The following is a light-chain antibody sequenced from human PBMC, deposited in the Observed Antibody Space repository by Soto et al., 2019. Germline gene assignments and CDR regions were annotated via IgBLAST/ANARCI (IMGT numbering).Light chain of an antibody. V-gene: IGLV3-21*04. Sequence: SYELTQPPSVSVAPGQTARITCGGNNIGSKSVHWYQQKPGQAPVLVIYYDNDRPSGIPERFSGSNSGNTATLTISRVEAGDEADYYCQVWDSSSDRVVFGGGTKLTVL. CDR2: YDN. CDR3: QVWDSSSDRVV. CDR1: NIGSKS. J-gene: IGLJ2*01.